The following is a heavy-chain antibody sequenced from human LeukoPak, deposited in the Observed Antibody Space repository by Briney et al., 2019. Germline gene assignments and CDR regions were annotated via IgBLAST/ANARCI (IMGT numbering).Heavy chain of an antibody. CDR3: AKEGDWNLDY. D-gene: IGHD1-1*01. Sequence: GGSLRLSCVASDFNFRSNWMDWVRQAPGKGVEWVANIKRDGSEKNYVDSVKGRFSISRDNAKNSLYVEMNSLRAEDTGVYYCAKEGDWNLDYWGQGALVTVSS. J-gene: IGHJ4*02. V-gene: IGHV3-7*04. CDR1: DFNFRSNW. CDR2: IKRDGSEK.